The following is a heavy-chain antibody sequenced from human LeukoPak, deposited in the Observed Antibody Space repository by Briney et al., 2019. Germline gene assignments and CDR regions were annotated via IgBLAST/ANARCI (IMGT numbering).Heavy chain of an antibody. J-gene: IGHJ3*02. D-gene: IGHD3-22*01. CDR1: GGSISSSSYY. Sequence: SETLSLTCTVSGGSISSSSYYWGWIRQPPGKGLEWIGSIYYSGSTYYNPSLKSRVTISVVTSKNQFSLKLSSVTAADTAVYYCARRRDYYDSSGYYYDAFDIWGQGTMVTVSS. V-gene: IGHV4-39*01. CDR3: ARRRDYYDSSGYYYDAFDI. CDR2: IYYSGST.